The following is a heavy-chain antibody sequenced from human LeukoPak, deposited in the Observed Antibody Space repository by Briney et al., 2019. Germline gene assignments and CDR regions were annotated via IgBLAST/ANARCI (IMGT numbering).Heavy chain of an antibody. CDR3: ARGRTTATP. CDR1: GGSTSSSSFY. CDR2: IHYNGRT. D-gene: IGHD4-11*01. J-gene: IGHJ5*02. Sequence: SETLSLTCTVSGGSTSSSSFYWGWIRQPPGKGLEWIGYIHYNGRTYYNPSLKSRVTISVDTSKNQFSLKLSSVTAADTAVYYCARGRTTATPWGQGTLVTVSS. V-gene: IGHV4-39*07.